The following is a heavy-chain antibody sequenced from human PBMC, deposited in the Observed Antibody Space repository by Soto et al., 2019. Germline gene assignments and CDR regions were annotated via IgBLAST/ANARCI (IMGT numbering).Heavy chain of an antibody. V-gene: IGHV3-7*01. Sequence: GGSLRLSCAASGFSFSTYWMSWVRQGPGKGLEWVANIKQSGTEKYYVGSVKGRFTISRDNAKNSLFLQMNSLRAEDTAVYYCAREEGRCSGGRCKYYFDFWGQGTLVTVSS. CDR1: GFSFSTYW. J-gene: IGHJ4*02. CDR2: IKQSGTEK. D-gene: IGHD2-15*01. CDR3: AREEGRCSGGRCKYYFDF.